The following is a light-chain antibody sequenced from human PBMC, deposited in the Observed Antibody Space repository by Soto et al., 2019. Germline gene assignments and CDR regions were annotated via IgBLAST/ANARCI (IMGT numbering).Light chain of an antibody. Sequence: ILLTQSPATLSLFSGELATLSCRASQTVGRSLAWYQQKPGQAPRLLISDASNRATGIPARFSGSGSGTDFTLTISSLESEDFAVYYCQQYNHWPLTFGGGTKVDIK. CDR1: QTVGRS. V-gene: IGKV3-11*01. J-gene: IGKJ4*01. CDR2: DAS. CDR3: QQYNHWPLT.